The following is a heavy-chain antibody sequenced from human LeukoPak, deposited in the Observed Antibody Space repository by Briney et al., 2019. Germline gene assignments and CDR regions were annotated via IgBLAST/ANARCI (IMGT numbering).Heavy chain of an antibody. CDR2: ISSSDSTI. J-gene: IGHJ3*02. CDR3: ARDLGGSSGWYGNAFDI. V-gene: IGHV3-48*03. D-gene: IGHD6-19*01. Sequence: GGSLRLSCAASGFTFSSYEMHWVRQAPGKGLEWVSYISSSDSTIYYADSVKGRFTISRDNAKNSLYLQMNSLRAEDTAVYYCARDLGGSSGWYGNAFDIWGQGTMVTVSS. CDR1: GFTFSSYE.